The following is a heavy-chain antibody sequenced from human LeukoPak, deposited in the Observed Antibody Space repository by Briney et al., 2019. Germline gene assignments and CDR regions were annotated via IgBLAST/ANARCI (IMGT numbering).Heavy chain of an antibody. D-gene: IGHD3-22*01. CDR3: ARSSEGRYYYDSSGFSYYYYYIDV. CDR1: GGSISSYY. J-gene: IGHJ6*03. V-gene: IGHV4-59*01. CDR2: IYYSGST. Sequence: SETLSLTCTVSGGSISSYYWSWIRQPPGKGLEWIGYIYYSGSTYYNPSLRSRVTISVDTSKNQFSPKLSSVTAADTAVYYCARSSEGRYYYDSSGFSYYYYYIDVWGKGTTVTISS.